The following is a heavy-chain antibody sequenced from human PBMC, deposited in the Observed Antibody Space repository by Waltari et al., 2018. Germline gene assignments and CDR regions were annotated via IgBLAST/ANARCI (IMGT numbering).Heavy chain of an antibody. Sequence: EVQLLQSGGDWVQPGGSLSLSCVTSGFPFGTAAISWVRQAPGTGLEWVSAISVSDFTYYADSVRGRFTISRDTSKNTVYLQLNSLRGEDAAVYYCAKPFYNWDDPLDSWGQGTLVTFSS. CDR3: AKPFYNWDDPLDS. CDR2: ISVSDFT. D-gene: IGHD1-20*01. CDR1: GFPFGTAA. J-gene: IGHJ4*02. V-gene: IGHV3-23*01.